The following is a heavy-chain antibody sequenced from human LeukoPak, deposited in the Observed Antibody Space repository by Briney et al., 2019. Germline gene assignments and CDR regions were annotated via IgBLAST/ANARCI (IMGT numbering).Heavy chain of an antibody. CDR2: IYYTGST. CDR3: ARGGYFDY. J-gene: IGHJ4*02. Sequence: SETLSLTCTVSGGSIGSYYWNWIRQPPGKGLEWIGYIYYTGSTNYNPPLKSRITISADTSNNQFSLKLTSVTAADTAVYYCARGGYFDYWGQGTLVTVSS. CDR1: GGSIGSYY. V-gene: IGHV4-59*01.